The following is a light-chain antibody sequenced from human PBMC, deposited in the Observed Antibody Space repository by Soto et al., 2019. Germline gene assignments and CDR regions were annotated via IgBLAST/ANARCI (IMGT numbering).Light chain of an antibody. V-gene: IGKV3-11*01. CDR3: QQRNVWPPIT. J-gene: IGKJ5*01. CDR1: QSIHTS. CDR2: DST. Sequence: FLTQYPSTLSLSPGEIATLSFRASQSIHTSLAWYQQKPGQPPRLVVYDSTLRANGVPDRFGGSRSGTEFTLTINNLEPEDFAVYYCQQRNVWPPITFGQGTRLEIK.